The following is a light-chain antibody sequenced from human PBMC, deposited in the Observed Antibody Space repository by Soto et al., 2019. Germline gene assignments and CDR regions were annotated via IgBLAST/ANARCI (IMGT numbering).Light chain of an antibody. J-gene: IGKJ4*01. Sequence: EIMMTQSPASLSVYPGERATLSCRASQSVSSNLAWYQQKPGQAPSLLIYGASTRATGTPARFSGSGSGTEFTLTISSLQSEDFAVYYCQQYIRWPLTFGGGTKVDIK. CDR1: QSVSSN. CDR2: GAS. V-gene: IGKV3-15*01. CDR3: QQYIRWPLT.